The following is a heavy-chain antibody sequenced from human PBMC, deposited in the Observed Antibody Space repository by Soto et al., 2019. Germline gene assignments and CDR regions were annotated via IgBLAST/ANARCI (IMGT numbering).Heavy chain of an antibody. V-gene: IGHV2-70*01. CDR3: ARIQGGPEYYYGMDV. D-gene: IGHD2-15*01. J-gene: IGHJ6*02. CDR2: IDWDDDK. CDR1: GFSLSTSGMC. Sequence: SGPTLVNPTQTLTLTCTFSGFSLSTSGMCVSWIRQPPGKALEWLALIDWDDDKYYSTSLKTRLTISKDTSKNQVVLTMTNMDPVDTATCYCARIQGGPEYYYGMDVWGQGTTVTVSS.